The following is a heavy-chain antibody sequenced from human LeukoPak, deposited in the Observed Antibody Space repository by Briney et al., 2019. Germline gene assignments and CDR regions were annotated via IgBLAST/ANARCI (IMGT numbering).Heavy chain of an antibody. V-gene: IGHV1-18*01. J-gene: IGHJ4*02. CDR2: ISAYNGNT. Sequence: EASVKVSCKASGYTFNSYGIGWVRQAPGQGLEWMGWISAYNGNTNDAQNLQGRVTMTTDTSTSTAYMELRSLRSDDTAVYYCARGRTRWQRLIRVPHRPDYFDYWGQGTLVTVSS. CDR3: ARGRTRWQRLIRVPHRPDYFDY. D-gene: IGHD5-12*01. CDR1: GYTFNSYG.